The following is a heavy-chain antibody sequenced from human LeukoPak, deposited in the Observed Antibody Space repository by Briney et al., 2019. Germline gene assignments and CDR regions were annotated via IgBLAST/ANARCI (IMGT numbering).Heavy chain of an antibody. CDR3: ARDGLTAALDF. D-gene: IGHD2-21*02. CDR2: IKPDGSEK. J-gene: IGHJ4*02. V-gene: IGHV3-7*01. Sequence: GGSLRLSCAASGFPLCCRRMRWVREARGKGLEWVAIIKPDGSEKFHVDSVKGRFTISRDNSKSSLSLQMNSLRAEDTAVYYCARDGLTAALDFWGQGTLVTVSS. CDR1: GFPLCCRR.